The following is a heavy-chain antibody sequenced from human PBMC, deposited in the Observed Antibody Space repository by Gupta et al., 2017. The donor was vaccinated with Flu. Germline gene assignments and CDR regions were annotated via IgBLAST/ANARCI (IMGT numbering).Heavy chain of an antibody. Sequence: EVQLVESGGGLVKTGGSLRVSCAASGLNFNTYTMSWFRQAPGKGLEWVSSISSSSNYIYYADSLKGRLTISRDNAKNSLYLQMSSLRAEDTAVYYCARHSLVRGVVEYFDLWGQGTLVTVSS. CDR1: GLNFNTYT. V-gene: IGHV3-21*01. CDR2: ISSSSNYI. J-gene: IGHJ4*02. CDR3: ARHSLVRGVVEYFDL. D-gene: IGHD3-10*01.